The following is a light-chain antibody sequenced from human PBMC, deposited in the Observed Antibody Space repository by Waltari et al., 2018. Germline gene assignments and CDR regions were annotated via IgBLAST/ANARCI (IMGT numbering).Light chain of an antibody. J-gene: IGLJ3*02. V-gene: IGLV4-69*01. CDR1: SGHSSNI. CDR2: VNSDGTH. Sequence: QLVLTHSPSASASLGASIKLTCTLSSGHSSNILAWLQQQPERGPRYLMKVNSDGTHSKGDDIPDRFSGSSSGAERYLTISSLQSEDEADYYCQTGGHGTWVFGGGTKVTVL. CDR3: QTGGHGTWV.